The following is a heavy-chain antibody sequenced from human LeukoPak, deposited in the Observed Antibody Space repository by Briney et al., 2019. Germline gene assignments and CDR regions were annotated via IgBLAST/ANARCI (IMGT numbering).Heavy chain of an antibody. V-gene: IGHV3-30*01. CDR1: GFTFSSYA. D-gene: IGHD3-22*01. CDR3: AREGENYYDSSDRAFDI. Sequence: GGSLRLSCAASGFTFSSYAMHWVRQAPGKGLEWVAVISYDGSNKYSADSVKGRFTISRDNSKNTLYLQMNSLRAEDTAVYYCAREGENYYDSSDRAFDIWGQGTMVTVSS. J-gene: IGHJ3*02. CDR2: ISYDGSNK.